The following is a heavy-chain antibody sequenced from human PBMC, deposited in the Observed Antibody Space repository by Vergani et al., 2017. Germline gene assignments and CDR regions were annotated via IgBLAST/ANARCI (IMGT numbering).Heavy chain of an antibody. V-gene: IGHV4-34*01. Sequence: QVQLQQWGAGLLKPSETLSLTCAVYGGSFSGYYWSWIRQPPGKGLEWIGEINHSGSTNYNPSLKSRVTISVDTSKNQFSLKLSSVTAADTAVYYCAKDSPLRYDTGYWGQGTLVTVSS. CDR2: INHSGST. CDR3: AKDSPLRYDTGY. J-gene: IGHJ4*02. CDR1: GGSFSGYY. D-gene: IGHD3-22*01.